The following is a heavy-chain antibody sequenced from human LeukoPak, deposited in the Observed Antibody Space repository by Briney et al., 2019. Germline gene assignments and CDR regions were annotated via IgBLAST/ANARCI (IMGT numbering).Heavy chain of an antibody. CDR3: ARVVGATRLNWFDP. Sequence: PGGSLRLSCAASGFTFSDYYMSWIRQAPGKGLEWVSYISSSGSTIYYADSVKGRFTISRDNAKNSLYLQMNSLRAEDTAVYYCARVVGATRLNWFDPWGQGTLVTVSS. V-gene: IGHV3-11*01. CDR2: ISSSGSTI. CDR1: GFTFSDYY. D-gene: IGHD1-26*01. J-gene: IGHJ5*02.